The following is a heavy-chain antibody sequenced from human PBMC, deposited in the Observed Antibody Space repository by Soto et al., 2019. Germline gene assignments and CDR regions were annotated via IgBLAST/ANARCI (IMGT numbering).Heavy chain of an antibody. D-gene: IGHD2-21*02. CDR3: ARDSASEGYCGVDCHPTFDY. Sequence: EVQLVESGGGLVQPGGSLRLSCAASGFTVSSKYMGWVRQAPGKGLEWVSVIYGGGSTYYADSVKGRFTISRDNSKNTLYLKMNSLRAEDTAVYYCARDSASEGYCGVDCHPTFDYWGQGTLVTVCS. CDR2: IYGGGST. J-gene: IGHJ4*02. V-gene: IGHV3-66*01. CDR1: GFTVSSKY.